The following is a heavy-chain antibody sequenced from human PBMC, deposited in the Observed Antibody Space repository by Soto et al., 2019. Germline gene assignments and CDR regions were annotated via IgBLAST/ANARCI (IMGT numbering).Heavy chain of an antibody. CDR2: IYWDDDK. J-gene: IGHJ5*02. D-gene: IGHD3-10*01. CDR3: AYYVSASPARWFDP. Sequence: QITLKESGPTLVKPTQTLTLTCSFSGLSLSTSGEAVGWIRQPPGKALEWLALIYWDDDKLFNPTLKTRLTITKDTSNNQVVLTLTNMDPVDTATYSGAYYVSASPARWFDPWGQGILVTVSS. CDR1: GLSLSTSGEA. V-gene: IGHV2-5*02.